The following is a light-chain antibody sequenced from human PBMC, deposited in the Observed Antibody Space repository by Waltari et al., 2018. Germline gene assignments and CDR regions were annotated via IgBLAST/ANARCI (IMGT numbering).Light chain of an antibody. Sequence: QSVLTQPPSVSGAPGQRVTISCTGSCSHIWAGYDVHWYQQLPRAAPKLLIYGSTSRPLGVPDRFFGSTSGTSAFLAITGLQAEDEADYYCQSYDTTLSVVFGGGTKLTVL. CDR3: QSYDTTLSVV. V-gene: IGLV1-40*01. CDR1: CSHIWAGYD. J-gene: IGLJ3*02. CDR2: GST.